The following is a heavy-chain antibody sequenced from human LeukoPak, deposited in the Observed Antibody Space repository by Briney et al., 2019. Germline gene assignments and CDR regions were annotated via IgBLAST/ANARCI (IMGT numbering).Heavy chain of an antibody. CDR1: GGSFSGYY. V-gene: IGHV4-34*01. CDR3: ASRPQWPV. J-gene: IGHJ4*02. CDR2: IYHTGST. Sequence: SETLSLTCAVYGGSFSGYYWNWIRQPPGKGLEWIGEIYHTGSTSYDPSLKSRVTISVDKSKNQFSLNLISLTAADTAIYYCASRPQWPVWGQGILVTVSS. D-gene: IGHD6-19*01.